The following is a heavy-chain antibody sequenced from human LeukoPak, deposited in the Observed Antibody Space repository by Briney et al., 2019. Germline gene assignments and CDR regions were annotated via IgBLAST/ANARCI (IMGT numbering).Heavy chain of an antibody. CDR3: AKRSDANSYYFDY. CDR2: ISGSGGST. J-gene: IGHJ4*02. Sequence: PGGSLRLSCAASGFTFSSYAMNWVRQAPGKGLEWVSAISGSGGSTYYADSVKGRFTISRDNSKNTLYLQMISLRAEDTAVYYCAKRSDANSYYFDYWGQGTLVTVSS. V-gene: IGHV3-23*01. CDR1: GFTFSSYA. D-gene: IGHD4-23*01.